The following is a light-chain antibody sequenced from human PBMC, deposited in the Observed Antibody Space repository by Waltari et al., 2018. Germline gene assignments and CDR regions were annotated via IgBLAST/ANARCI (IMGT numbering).Light chain of an antibody. CDR2: AVS. CDR1: QDIRHD. J-gene: IGKJ4*01. Sequence: AIQMTQSPSSLSASVGDRVTITCRASQDIRHDVGWYQLKPGKAPKLLIYAVSNLQSGVPPRFSGSGSSRDFTLTISSLQPEDCATYYCLQDYLYPLTFGGGTNVEIK. V-gene: IGKV1-6*01. CDR3: LQDYLYPLT.